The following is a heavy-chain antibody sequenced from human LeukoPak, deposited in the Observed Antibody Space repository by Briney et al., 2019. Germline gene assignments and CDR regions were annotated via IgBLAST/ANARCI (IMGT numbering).Heavy chain of an antibody. J-gene: IGHJ4*02. CDR2: TSSSDPGT. D-gene: IGHD4-17*01. V-gene: IGHV3-23*01. CDR1: GFTFSDYY. CDR3: ARAPVTSCRGAFCYPFDC. Sequence: GGSLRLSCAASGFTFSDYYMSWVRQAPGKGLEWVSATSSSDPGTYYAPSVRGRFTIYRDNSKNTVYLQMNSLRVEDAAIYYCARAPVTSCRGAFCYPFDCWGQGTRLTVSS.